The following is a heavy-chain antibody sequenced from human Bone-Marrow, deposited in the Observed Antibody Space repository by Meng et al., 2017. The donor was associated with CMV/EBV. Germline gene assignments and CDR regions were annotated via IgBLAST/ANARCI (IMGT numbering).Heavy chain of an antibody. D-gene: IGHD3-22*01. V-gene: IGHV3-30*04. CDR3: AKPFYLDYYDSSGYYGGLDY. J-gene: IGHJ4*02. CDR1: GFTFSSYA. CDR2: ISYDRNDK. Sequence: GGSLRLSCAASGFTFSSYAMHWVRQAPGKGLEWVAVISYDRNDKNYADSVKGRFTISRDNSKNTLYLQMNSLRAEDTAVYYCAKPFYLDYYDSSGYYGGLDYWGQGTLVTVSS.